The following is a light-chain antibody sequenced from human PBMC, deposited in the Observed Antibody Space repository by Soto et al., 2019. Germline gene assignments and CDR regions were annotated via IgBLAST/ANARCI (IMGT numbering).Light chain of an antibody. V-gene: IGLV1-51*01. CDR1: SSNIGNNY. Sequence: QSVLTQPPSVSAPPGQKVTISCSGSSSNIGNNYVSWYQQLPGTAPKLLIYDNNKRPSGIPDRFSGSKSGTSATLGITGLQTGDEADYYCGTWDSSLSAHYVFGTGTKLTVL. CDR2: DNN. CDR3: GTWDSSLSAHYV. J-gene: IGLJ1*01.